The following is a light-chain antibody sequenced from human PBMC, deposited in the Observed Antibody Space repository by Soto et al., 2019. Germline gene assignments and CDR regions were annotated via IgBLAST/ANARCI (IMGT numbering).Light chain of an antibody. CDR2: EGS. Sequence: QSVLTQPASVSGSPGQSITISCTGTSSDVGSYNLVSWYQQHPDKAPKLMIYEGSKRPSGVSNRFSGSKSGNTASLTISGLQAEDEADYYCCSHTGSNEVFGGGTKVTVL. V-gene: IGLV2-23*01. CDR1: SSDVGSYNL. J-gene: IGLJ2*01. CDR3: CSHTGSNEV.